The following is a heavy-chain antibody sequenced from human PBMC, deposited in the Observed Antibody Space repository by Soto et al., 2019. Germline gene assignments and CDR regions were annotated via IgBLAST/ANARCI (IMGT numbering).Heavy chain of an antibody. D-gene: IGHD1-26*01. CDR2: ITGSGGST. J-gene: IGHJ4*02. CDR1: GFTFSSYA. V-gene: IGHV3-23*01. Sequence: EVQLLKSGGGLVQPGGSLRLSCAAYGFTFSSYAMRWVRQAPGKGLEWVSAITGSGGSTYYADSVKGRFTISRDNSKNTLYLEMNRLRAEDTAVYYCARRGSGSYYDYWGQGTLVTVSS. CDR3: ARRGSGSYYDY.